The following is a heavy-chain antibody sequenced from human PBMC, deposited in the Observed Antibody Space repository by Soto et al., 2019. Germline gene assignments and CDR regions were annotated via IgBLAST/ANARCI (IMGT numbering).Heavy chain of an antibody. J-gene: IGHJ6*02. V-gene: IGHV1-69*12. Sequence: QVQLEQSGAEVKKPGSSVKVSCKASGGTFSNSAISWVRQAPGQGLEWMGGIMPIFRTPDYAQKFQGRVTITADESTSTAYMELRGLRSDDTAVYYCASDKDRLQLGGNYSYILDVWGPGTTVTVSS. CDR3: ASDKDRLQLGGNYSYILDV. CDR2: IMPIFRTP. CDR1: GGTFSNSA. D-gene: IGHD5-12*01.